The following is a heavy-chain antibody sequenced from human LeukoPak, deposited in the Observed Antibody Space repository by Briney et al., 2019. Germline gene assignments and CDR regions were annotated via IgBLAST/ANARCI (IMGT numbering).Heavy chain of an antibody. CDR3: ARVSGLIDY. J-gene: IGHJ4*02. V-gene: IGHV4-34*01. D-gene: IGHD1-26*01. Sequence: SETLSLTCAVYGGSFSGYYWSWIRQPPGKGLEWIGEINHSGSTYYNPSLKSRVTISVDTSKNQFSLKLSSVTAADTAVYYCARVSGLIDYWGQGTLVTVSS. CDR1: GGSFSGYY. CDR2: INHSGST.